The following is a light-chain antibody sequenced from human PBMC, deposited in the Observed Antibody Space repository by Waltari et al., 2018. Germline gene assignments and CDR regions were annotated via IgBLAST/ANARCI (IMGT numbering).Light chain of an antibody. V-gene: IGLV2-14*01. Sequence: QSALTQPASVSGSPGQSITISCTGSSSDVGGYNYVSWYQQHPGKAPKLMIFDVSKRPSGVSYRFSGSKSGHTASLSSSGLQAEDEADYFCSSYTSSSTLVFGTGTKVTVL. J-gene: IGLJ1*01. CDR2: DVS. CDR3: SSYTSSSTLV. CDR1: SSDVGGYNY.